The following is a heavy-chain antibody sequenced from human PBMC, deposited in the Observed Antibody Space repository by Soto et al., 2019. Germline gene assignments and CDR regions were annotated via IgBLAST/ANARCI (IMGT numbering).Heavy chain of an antibody. CDR1: GYTFTSYG. J-gene: IGHJ4*02. CDR2: ISAYNGNT. Sequence: GASVKVSCKASGYTFTSYGISWVRQAPGQGLEWMGWISAYNGNTNYAQKLQGRVTMTTDTSTSTAYMELRSLRSDDTAVYYCARAQEGNYYGSGSSAYWGQGTLVTVSS. CDR3: ARAQEGNYYGSGSSAY. D-gene: IGHD3-10*01. V-gene: IGHV1-18*01.